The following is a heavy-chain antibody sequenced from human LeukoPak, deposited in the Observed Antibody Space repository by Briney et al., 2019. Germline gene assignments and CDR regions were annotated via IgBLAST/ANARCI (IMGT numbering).Heavy chain of an antibody. D-gene: IGHD6-19*01. V-gene: IGHV3-48*01. J-gene: IGHJ4*02. CDR3: ARDVEQWLVRVYYFDY. Sequence: GGSLRLSCAASGFSFSSYSINWVRQAPGKGLEWVSYISSGSTTIYYADSVKGRFTISRDNAKNSLYLQMNSLRAEDTAVYYCARDVEQWLVRVYYFDYWGQGTLVTVSS. CDR2: ISSGSTTI. CDR1: GFSFSSYS.